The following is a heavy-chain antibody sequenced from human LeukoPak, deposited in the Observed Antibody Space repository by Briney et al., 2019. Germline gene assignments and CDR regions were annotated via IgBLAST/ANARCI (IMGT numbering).Heavy chain of an antibody. D-gene: IGHD3-10*01. V-gene: IGHV3-30*02. CDR2: IRFDGSNE. J-gene: IGHJ4*02. CDR1: GFTFSSYG. Sequence: GGSLRLSCAASGFTFSSYGMHWVRQAPGKGLEWVAFIRFDGSNEYYADSVKGRFTISRDNSKNTLYLQMNSLRAEDTAVYYCAKDPGSGNYYGSGSYYENDYWGQGTLVTVSS. CDR3: AKDPGSGNYYGSGSYYENDY.